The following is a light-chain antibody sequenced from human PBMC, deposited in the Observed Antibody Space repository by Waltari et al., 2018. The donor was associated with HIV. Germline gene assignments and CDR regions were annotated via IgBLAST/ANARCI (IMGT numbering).Light chain of an antibody. CDR1: SSDVGGYNY. Sequence: QSALTQPASVSGSPGQSITISCTGTSSDVGGYNYVSWYHQHPGKAPKVMIYDVSKRPSGVSNRFSGSKSGNTASLTISGLQAEDEADYYCCSYVGSSTWVFGGGTQLTVL. CDR3: CSYVGSSTWV. J-gene: IGLJ3*02. CDR2: DVS. V-gene: IGLV2-23*02.